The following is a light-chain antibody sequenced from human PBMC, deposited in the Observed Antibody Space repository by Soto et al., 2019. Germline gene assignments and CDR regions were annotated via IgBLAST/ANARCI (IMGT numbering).Light chain of an antibody. V-gene: IGLV2-14*03. CDR3: SSHTSSDTVI. CDR2: EVN. CDR1: TSDVGTYNS. J-gene: IGLJ2*01. Sequence: QSALTQPASVSGSPGQSITISCTGTTSDVGTYNSVSWYQQHPDTAPKLMIYEVNNRPSGVSTRFSGSKSGNAASLTISGLRGEDEADYFCSSHTSSDTVIFGGGTKLTVL.